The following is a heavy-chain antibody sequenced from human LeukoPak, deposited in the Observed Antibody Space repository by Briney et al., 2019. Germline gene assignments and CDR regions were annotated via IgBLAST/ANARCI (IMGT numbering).Heavy chain of an antibody. CDR3: ARQYYDSSGYYYNDY. D-gene: IGHD3-22*01. CDR2: ISGSGGST. CDR1: GFTFSSYA. V-gene: IGHV3-23*01. J-gene: IGHJ4*02. Sequence: GGSLRLSCAASGFTFSSYAMSWVRQAPGKGLEWVSAISGSGGSTYYADSVKGRFTISRDNSKNTLYLQMNSLRAEDTALYHCARQYYDSSGYYYNDYWGQGTLVTVSS.